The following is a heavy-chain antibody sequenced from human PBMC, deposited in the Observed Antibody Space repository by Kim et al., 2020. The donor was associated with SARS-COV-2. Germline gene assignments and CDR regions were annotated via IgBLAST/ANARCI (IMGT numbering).Heavy chain of an antibody. Sequence: GGSLRLSCAASGFTFSSYGMHWVRQAPGKGLEWVAVISYDGSNKYYADSVKGRFTISRDNSKNTLYLQMNSLRAEDTAVYYCAKPAKGYGSGSYYFDYWGQGTLVTVSS. CDR2: ISYDGSNK. J-gene: IGHJ4*02. V-gene: IGHV3-30*18. CDR3: AKPAKGYGSGSYYFDY. D-gene: IGHD3-10*01. CDR1: GFTFSSYG.